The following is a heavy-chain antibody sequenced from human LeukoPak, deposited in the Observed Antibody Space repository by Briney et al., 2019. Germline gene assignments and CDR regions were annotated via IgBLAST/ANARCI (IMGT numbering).Heavy chain of an antibody. CDR2: IYHSGST. J-gene: IGHJ5*02. V-gene: IGHV4-34*01. CDR3: ARGFATMVRGVVLDL. Sequence: SETLSLTCAVYSGSFSGYYWSWIRQPPGKGLEWIGEIYHSGSTNYNPSLKSRVTISVDTSKNQFSLKLSSVTAADTAVYYCARGFATMVRGVVLDLWGQGTLVTVSS. CDR1: SGSFSGYY. D-gene: IGHD3-10*01.